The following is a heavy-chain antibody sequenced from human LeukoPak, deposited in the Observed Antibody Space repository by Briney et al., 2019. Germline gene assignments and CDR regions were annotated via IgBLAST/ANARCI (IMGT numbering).Heavy chain of an antibody. D-gene: IGHD6-19*01. V-gene: IGHV3-33*01. Sequence: GGSLRLSCVASGFIFSTYGMHWVRQAPGKGLEWVAAIWEDGTNIHYADSVKGRFTISRDNPKNTLYLQMNSLRVEDTAVYYCARVGYNSGWYEYWGQGTLVTVSS. CDR3: ARVGYNSGWYEY. CDR1: GFIFSTYG. CDR2: IWEDGTNI. J-gene: IGHJ4*02.